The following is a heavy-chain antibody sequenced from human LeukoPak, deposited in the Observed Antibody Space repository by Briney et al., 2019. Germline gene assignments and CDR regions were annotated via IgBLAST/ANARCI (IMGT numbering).Heavy chain of an antibody. V-gene: IGHV1-18*01. D-gene: IGHD3-22*01. J-gene: IGHJ4*02. Sequence: ASVKVSCKASGGTFSSYAISWVRQAPGQGLEWMGWISAYNGNTNYAQKLQGRVTMTTDTSTSTAYMELRSLRSDDTAVYYCGRAGVGYYDSSGFDYWGQGTLVTVSS. CDR3: GRAGVGYYDSSGFDY. CDR2: ISAYNGNT. CDR1: GGTFSSYA.